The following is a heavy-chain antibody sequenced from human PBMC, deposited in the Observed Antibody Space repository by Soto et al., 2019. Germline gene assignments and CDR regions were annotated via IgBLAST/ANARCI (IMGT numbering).Heavy chain of an antibody. CDR3: ARVGRGVYGMDV. J-gene: IGHJ6*02. Sequence: PGGSLRLSCAASGFTFSSYSINWVRQAPGKGLEWFSYITSDSSTISYADSVKGRFTVSRDNAKNSLYLQMNSLRDEDTVVYYCARVGRGVYGMDVWGQGTSVTVSS. CDR2: ITSDSSTI. CDR1: GFTFSSYS. V-gene: IGHV3-48*02. D-gene: IGHD2-8*01.